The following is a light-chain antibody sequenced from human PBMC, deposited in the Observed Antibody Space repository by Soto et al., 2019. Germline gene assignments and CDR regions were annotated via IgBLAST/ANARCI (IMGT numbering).Light chain of an antibody. CDR1: QSVSSN. J-gene: IGKJ4*01. Sequence: EIVMTQSPATLSVSPGERATLSCRASQSVSSNLAWYQQTPGQAPRLLIYGASIRATRIPARFSGSGSGTEFTLTISSLQSEDFAVYYCQQYNDWPLTFGGGTKGDIK. V-gene: IGKV3-15*01. CDR3: QQYNDWPLT. CDR2: GAS.